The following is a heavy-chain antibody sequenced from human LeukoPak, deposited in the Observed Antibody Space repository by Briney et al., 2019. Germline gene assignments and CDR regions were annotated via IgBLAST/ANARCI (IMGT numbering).Heavy chain of an antibody. CDR1: GGSINSYY. Sequence: SETLSLTCTVSGGSINSYYWSWIRQPPGKGLEWIGYMYYSGSPNYNPSLKSRVTISVDTSKSQFSLKLSSVTAADAAVYYCARDSPLADVRRHNPTDFWGQGTLVTVSS. J-gene: IGHJ4*02. CDR3: ARDSPLADVRRHNPTDF. D-gene: IGHD3-16*01. V-gene: IGHV4-59*01. CDR2: MYYSGSP.